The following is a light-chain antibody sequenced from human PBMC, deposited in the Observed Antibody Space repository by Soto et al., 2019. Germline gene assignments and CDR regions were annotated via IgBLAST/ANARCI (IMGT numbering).Light chain of an antibody. J-gene: IGLJ1*01. CDR1: SSDVGNYNL. V-gene: IGLV2-23*01. CDR2: EGS. CDR3: CSYAPTSTFV. Sequence: SVLTQPASVYWSPGQSITISCTGTSSDVGNYNLVSWYQQHPGKAPKLIIYEGSKRPSGVSNRFSGSKSGNTASLTVSGLQAEDEADYYCCSYAPTSTFVFGTGTKVTVL.